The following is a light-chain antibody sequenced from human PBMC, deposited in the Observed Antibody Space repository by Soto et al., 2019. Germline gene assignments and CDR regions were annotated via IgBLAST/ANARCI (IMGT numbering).Light chain of an antibody. Sequence: DIQMTQSPSSLSASVGDRVTITCRASQSISSYLNWYQQKPGKAPKLLIYAASSLQSGVPSRFSGSGSGTDFTLTISSLQPEDFATYYCHQYNTYPLTFGQGTRLEIK. V-gene: IGKV1-39*01. CDR3: HQYNTYPLT. J-gene: IGKJ5*01. CDR2: AAS. CDR1: QSISSY.